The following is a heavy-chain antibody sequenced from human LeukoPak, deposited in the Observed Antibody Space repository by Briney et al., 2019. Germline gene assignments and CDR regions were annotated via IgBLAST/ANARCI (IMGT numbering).Heavy chain of an antibody. V-gene: IGHV1-46*01. CDR1: GYTFTSFY. Sequence: ASVKVSCKASGYTFTSFYMHWVRQAPGQGLEWMGTINPRGGSASSAQKFQGRVTLTRDTSTSTVYMELSSLSSQDTAVYYCARDYHGSGSLTTFDYWGQGTLVIVSS. D-gene: IGHD3-10*01. CDR2: INPRGGSA. CDR3: ARDYHGSGSLTTFDY. J-gene: IGHJ4*02.